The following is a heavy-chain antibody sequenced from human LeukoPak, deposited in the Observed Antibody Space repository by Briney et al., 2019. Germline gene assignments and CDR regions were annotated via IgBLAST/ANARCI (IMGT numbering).Heavy chain of an antibody. CDR1: GGSFSGYY. V-gene: IGHV4-59*01. D-gene: IGHD6-19*01. Sequence: SETLSLTCAVYGGSFSGYYWSWIRQPPGKGLEWIGYIYYSGSTNYNPSLKSRVTISVDTSKNQFSLKLSSVTAADTTVYYCARDRGSSGWYGYYGMDVWGQGTTVTVSS. CDR2: IYYSGST. J-gene: IGHJ6*02. CDR3: ARDRGSSGWYGYYGMDV.